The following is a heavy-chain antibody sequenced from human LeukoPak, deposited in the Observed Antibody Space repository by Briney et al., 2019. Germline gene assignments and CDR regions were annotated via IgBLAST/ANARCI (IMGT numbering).Heavy chain of an antibody. J-gene: IGHJ5*02. Sequence: ASVKVSRKAFGYTFTSNYMHWVRQAPGQGPEWMGVISPSGGSTTYAQKFQGRVTLTRDMSTSTDYLELSSLRSEDTAVYYCARDNSVRDEAWWFNPWDQGTLVTVSS. CDR2: ISPSGGST. CDR1: GYTFTSNY. V-gene: IGHV1-46*01. D-gene: IGHD5-24*01. CDR3: ARDNSVRDEAWWFNP.